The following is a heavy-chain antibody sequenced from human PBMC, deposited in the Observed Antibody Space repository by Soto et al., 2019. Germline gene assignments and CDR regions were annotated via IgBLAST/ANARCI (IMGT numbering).Heavy chain of an antibody. CDR1: GFTFGDYA. D-gene: IGHD2-15*01. CDR2: IRSKAYGGTT. J-gene: IGHJ4*02. CDR3: TREWGVFEVVVAATQNLDY. V-gene: IGHV3-49*03. Sequence: GGSLRLSCTASGFTFGDYAMSWFRQAPGKGLEWVGFIRSKAYGGTTEYAAAVKGRFTISRDDSKSIAYLQMNSLKTEDTAVYYCTREWGVFEVVVAATQNLDYWGQGTLVTVSS.